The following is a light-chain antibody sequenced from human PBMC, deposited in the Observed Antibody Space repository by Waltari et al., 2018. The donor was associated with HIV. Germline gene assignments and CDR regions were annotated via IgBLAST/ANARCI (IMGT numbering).Light chain of an antibody. CDR1: RLDYKY. CDR2: QNS. V-gene: IGLV3-1*01. Sequence: SYELPQPPSVSVSPGQTASITCSGDRLDYKYVSWYQQKPGQSPVLVIDQNSGRPSGIPERFSGSKSGNTATLTISGTQAMDEANFYCQSWDSSYVVFGGGTKLIVL. CDR3: QSWDSSYVV. J-gene: IGLJ3*02.